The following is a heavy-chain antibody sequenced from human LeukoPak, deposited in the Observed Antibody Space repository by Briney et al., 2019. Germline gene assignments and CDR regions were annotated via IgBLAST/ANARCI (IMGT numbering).Heavy chain of an antibody. CDR3: ARGPRGLLWFGELSGGCDY. CDR2: ISSNGGST. D-gene: IGHD3-10*01. J-gene: IGHJ4*02. V-gene: IGHV3-64*01. Sequence: PGGSLRLSCAASGFTFSSYAMHWVRQAPGKGLEYVSAISSNGGSTYYANSVKGRFTISRDNSKNTLYLQMGSLRAEDMAVYYCARGPRGLLWFGELSGGCDYWGQGTLVTVSS. CDR1: GFTFSSYA.